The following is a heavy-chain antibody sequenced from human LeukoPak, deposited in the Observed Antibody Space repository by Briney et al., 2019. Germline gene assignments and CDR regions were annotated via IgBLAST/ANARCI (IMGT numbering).Heavy chain of an antibody. D-gene: IGHD5-24*01. CDR1: GGTFSNYG. V-gene: IGHV1-69*06. J-gene: IGHJ4*02. Sequence: SVKVSCKASGGTFSNYGISWVRQAPGQGLEWMGGIIPIFGTANYAQKFQGRVTITADKSTSTAYMELSSLRSEDTAVYYCASNRDGYNQYYFDYWGQGTLVTVSP. CDR3: ASNRDGYNQYYFDY. CDR2: IIPIFGTA.